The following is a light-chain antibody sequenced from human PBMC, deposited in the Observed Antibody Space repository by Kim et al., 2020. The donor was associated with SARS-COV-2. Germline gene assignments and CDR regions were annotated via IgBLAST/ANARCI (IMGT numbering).Light chain of an antibody. J-gene: IGLJ3*02. Sequence: RVTIACTGGSANIGAGYDVHWYQQLPGTAPKLLIYTNNNRPSGVPDRFSGSKSGTSASLAITGLQAEDEAEYFCHSFDSSLSGCVFGGGTQLTVL. CDR3: HSFDSSLSGCV. CDR2: TNN. CDR1: SANIGAGYD. V-gene: IGLV1-40*01.